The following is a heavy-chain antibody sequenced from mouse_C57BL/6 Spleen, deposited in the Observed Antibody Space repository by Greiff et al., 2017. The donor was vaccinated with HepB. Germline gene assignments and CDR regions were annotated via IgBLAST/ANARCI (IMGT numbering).Heavy chain of an antibody. Sequence: EVKLMESGGGLVKPGGSLKLSCAASGFTFSSYAMSWVRQTPEKRLEWVATISDGGSYTYYPDNVKGRYTISRDKAKNNLYLQMSHLKSEDTAMYYCARDGEYFDVWGTGTTVTVSS. CDR2: ISDGGSYT. CDR1: GFTFSSYA. CDR3: ARDGEYFDV. J-gene: IGHJ1*03. V-gene: IGHV5-4*01.